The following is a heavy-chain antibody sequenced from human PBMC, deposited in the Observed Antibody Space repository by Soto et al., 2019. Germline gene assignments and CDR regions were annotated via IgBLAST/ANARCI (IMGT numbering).Heavy chain of an antibody. CDR3: VRGYGSGSYYVS. J-gene: IGHJ4*02. Sequence: SETQSLTYTVSGGSIRSSSDYWGWIRQPPGKGLEWIGSIFYSGTTYYNPSLKSRVTISVDTSKNQFSLKLSSMTAADTAVYYCVRGYGSGSYYVSWGQGTLVTVSS. V-gene: IGHV4-39*01. CDR2: IFYSGTT. CDR1: GGSIRSSSDY. D-gene: IGHD3-10*01.